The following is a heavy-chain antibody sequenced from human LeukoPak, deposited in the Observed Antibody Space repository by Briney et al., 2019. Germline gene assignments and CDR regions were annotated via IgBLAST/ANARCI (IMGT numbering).Heavy chain of an antibody. V-gene: IGHV4-31*03. J-gene: IGHJ3*01. Sequence: PSETLSLTCNVSGVSVTDGRYYWTWIRHHPGKGLEWMGYKYYSGSVKYNPSLKSRLTISIDTSKNQFSLQLSSVTAADTATYYCATPYCSSISCLDVFNVWGQGTRVTVSS. CDR3: ATPYCSSISCLDVFNV. CDR2: KYYSGSV. D-gene: IGHD2-2*01. CDR1: GVSVTDGRYY.